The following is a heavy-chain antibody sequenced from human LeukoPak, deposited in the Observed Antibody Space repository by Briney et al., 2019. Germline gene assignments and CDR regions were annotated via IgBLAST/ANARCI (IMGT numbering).Heavy chain of an antibody. CDR2: IYYSGSA. CDR3: ARHWVVTPNY. V-gene: IGHV4-39*01. D-gene: IGHD4-23*01. CDR1: GGSISNSSYY. Sequence: SETLSLTCIVSGGSISNSSYYWGWIPPPPGKGLEWIGSIYYSGSAYYNPSLKRRVTISVDTSKNQFSLKLTSVTAADTAVYYCARHWVVTPNYWGQGTLVTVSS. J-gene: IGHJ4*02.